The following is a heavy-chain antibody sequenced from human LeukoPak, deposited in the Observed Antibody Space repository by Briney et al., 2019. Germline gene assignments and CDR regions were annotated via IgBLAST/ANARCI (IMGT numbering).Heavy chain of an antibody. J-gene: IGHJ3*02. CDR3: ARSLDNWNPANAFDI. V-gene: IGHV4-39*01. Sequence: SETLSLTCTVSGGSISSSSYYWGWIRQPPGKGLEWIGSVYYSGSTYYNPSLKSRVTISVDTSKNQFPLKLSSVTAADTAVYYCARSLDNWNPANAFDIWGQGTMVTVSS. D-gene: IGHD1-1*01. CDR2: VYYSGST. CDR1: GGSISSSSYY.